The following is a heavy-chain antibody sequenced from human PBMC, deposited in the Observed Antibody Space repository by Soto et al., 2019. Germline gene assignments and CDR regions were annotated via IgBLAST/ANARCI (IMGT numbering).Heavy chain of an antibody. Sequence: GASVKVSCKASGYTFTSYCISWVRQAPGQGLEWMGWISAYNGNTNYAQKLQGRVTMTTDTSTSTAYMELRSLRPEDTAVYYCAKLWGYYFESWGPGTLVTVSS. CDR1: GYTFTSYC. J-gene: IGHJ4*02. D-gene: IGHD2-21*01. CDR2: ISAYNGNT. CDR3: AKLWGYYFES. V-gene: IGHV1-18*01.